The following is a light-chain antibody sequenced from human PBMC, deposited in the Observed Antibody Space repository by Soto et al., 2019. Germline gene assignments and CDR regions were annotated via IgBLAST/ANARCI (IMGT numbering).Light chain of an antibody. Sequence: DIQMTQSPSTLSASVGDRVTITCRASQSVSNWLAWYQQKPGKVPKLLIFQASTLETGVPSRFSGSGSGTEFTLSISRLQPDDFATYYCQHYDVYPYTFGQGTKLEIK. CDR1: QSVSNW. V-gene: IGKV1-5*03. CDR2: QAS. CDR3: QHYDVYPYT. J-gene: IGKJ2*01.